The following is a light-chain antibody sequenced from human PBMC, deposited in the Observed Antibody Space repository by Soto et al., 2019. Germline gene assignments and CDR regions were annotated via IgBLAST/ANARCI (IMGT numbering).Light chain of an antibody. Sequence: EIVLTQSPATLSLSPGERATLSCRASQIVYSDLAWYQQKPGQAPRLLIYDISSRATGTPVRFSGSGSETDFTLTISSLEPEDIAIYFCQQRSAWPLPFGGGSKVEI. CDR1: QIVYSD. J-gene: IGKJ4*01. V-gene: IGKV3-11*01. CDR3: QQRSAWPLP. CDR2: DIS.